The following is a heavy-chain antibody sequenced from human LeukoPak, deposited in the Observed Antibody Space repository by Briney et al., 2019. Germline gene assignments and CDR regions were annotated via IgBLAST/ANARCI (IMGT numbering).Heavy chain of an antibody. V-gene: IGHV1-2*02. Sequence: ASVKVSCKTSGYTFTGYYLHWVRQAPGQGLEWMGWINPNSGGTNYAQKFQGRVTMTRDTSITTAYMEMSRLRSDDTALYYCARSPHILTGENFDYWGQGTLVTVSS. D-gene: IGHD3-9*01. CDR3: ARSPHILTGENFDY. J-gene: IGHJ4*02. CDR2: INPNSGGT. CDR1: GYTFTGYY.